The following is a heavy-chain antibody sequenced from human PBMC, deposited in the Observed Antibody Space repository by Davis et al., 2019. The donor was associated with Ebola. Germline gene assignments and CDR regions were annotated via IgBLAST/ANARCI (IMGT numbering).Heavy chain of an antibody. J-gene: IGHJ5*02. V-gene: IGHV1-8*01. CDR1: GYTFSSYD. Sequence: SVKVSCKASGYTFSSYDIIWVRQATGHGLEWMGWMNPNSGNTGYAQRFQGRVTLTRDTSISTAYLELSRLTSDDTAVYYCARTFHYGNTVNPNWFDPWGPGTLVTVSS. CDR2: MNPNSGNT. D-gene: IGHD1-7*01. CDR3: ARTFHYGNTVNPNWFDP.